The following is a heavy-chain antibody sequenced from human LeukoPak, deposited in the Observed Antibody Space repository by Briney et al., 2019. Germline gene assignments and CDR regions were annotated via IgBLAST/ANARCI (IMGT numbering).Heavy chain of an antibody. Sequence: PSETLSLTCTASGGSISSSGYYWGWIRQPPGKGLEWIASINYSGTTYYNPSLKSRVTISEDRSKNQFSLKLSSVNAADTAVYYCARLRDGRWLLEYWGQGTLVTVSS. CDR2: INYSGTT. CDR3: ARLRDGRWLLEY. CDR1: GGSISSSGYY. V-gene: IGHV4-39*01. J-gene: IGHJ4*02. D-gene: IGHD5-24*01.